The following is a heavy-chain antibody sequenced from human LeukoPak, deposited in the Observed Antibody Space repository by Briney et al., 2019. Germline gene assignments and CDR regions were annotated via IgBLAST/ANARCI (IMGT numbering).Heavy chain of an antibody. CDR1: GFTFSNYA. V-gene: IGHV3-23*01. J-gene: IGHJ4*02. D-gene: IGHD3-10*01. CDR2: LSGRGDNT. CDR3: AKAYYYGSGSYYVACDC. Sequence: GGSLRLSCAASGFTFSNYAMTWVRQAPGEGLEWVSSLSGRGDNTFYADSVKGRFTISRDNSENTLHLQMNSLRAEDTAVYYCAKAYYYGSGSYYVACDCWGQGTLVTVSS.